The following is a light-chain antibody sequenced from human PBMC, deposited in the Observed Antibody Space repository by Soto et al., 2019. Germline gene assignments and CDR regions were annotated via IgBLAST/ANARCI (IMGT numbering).Light chain of an antibody. CDR2: DAS. V-gene: IGKV1-5*01. J-gene: IGKJ1*01. Sequence: IQMTQSPSSLSASVGDRVTLTCRASQSLNTRLAWYQQRPGKAPKLLIYDASTLESGVPSRFRGGGSGTEFTLAINNLQPDDLATYICQQYKSYSTFGRGTKVDIK. CDR3: QQYKSYST. CDR1: QSLNTR.